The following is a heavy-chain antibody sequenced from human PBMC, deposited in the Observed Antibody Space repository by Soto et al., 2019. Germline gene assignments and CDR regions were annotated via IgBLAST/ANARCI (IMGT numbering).Heavy chain of an antibody. Sequence: PGGSLRLSCAASGFTFSNYAMSWVRQAPGKGLEWVSAISGSGGSTYYADSVKGRFTISRDNSKNTLSLQMNSLRAEDTAVYYCAKDKMGSVVGAAPFDYWGQGTLVTVSS. CDR1: GFTFSNYA. CDR2: ISGSGGST. CDR3: AKDKMGSVVGAAPFDY. D-gene: IGHD1-26*01. J-gene: IGHJ4*02. V-gene: IGHV3-23*01.